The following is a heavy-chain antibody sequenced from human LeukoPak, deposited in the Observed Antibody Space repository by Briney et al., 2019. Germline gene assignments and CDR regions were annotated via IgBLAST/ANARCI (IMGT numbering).Heavy chain of an antibody. J-gene: IGHJ4*02. CDR3: AKVAVAGPTIDY. D-gene: IGHD6-19*01. V-gene: IGHV3-74*01. CDR1: GFTFSSYW. Sequence: GGSLRLSCAASGFTFSSYWMHWVRQAPGKGLVWVSRINSDGSSTSYADSVKGRFTISRDNSKNTLYLQMNSLRAEDTAVYYCAKVAVAGPTIDYWGQGTLVTVSS. CDR2: INSDGSST.